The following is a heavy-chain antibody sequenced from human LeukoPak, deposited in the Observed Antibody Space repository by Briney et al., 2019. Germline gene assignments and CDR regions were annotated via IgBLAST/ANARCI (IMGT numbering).Heavy chain of an antibody. D-gene: IGHD2-15*01. CDR3: AARYCSGGSCYSGFDY. Sequence: ASVKVSCKASGYTFTGYYMHWVRQAPGQGLKWMGWINPNSGGTNYAQKFQGRVTMTRDTSISTAYMELSRLRSDDTAVYYCAARYCSGGSCYSGFDYWGQGTLVTVSS. J-gene: IGHJ4*02. CDR1: GYTFTGYY. V-gene: IGHV1-2*02. CDR2: INPNSGGT.